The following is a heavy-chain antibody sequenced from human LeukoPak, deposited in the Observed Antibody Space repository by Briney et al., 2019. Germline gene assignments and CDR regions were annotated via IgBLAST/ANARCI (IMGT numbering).Heavy chain of an antibody. Sequence: ASVKVSCKASGYTFTSYDINWVRQATGQGLEWMGWMNPNSGNTGYAQKFQGRVTMTRNTSISTAYMELSSLRSEDTAVYYCARVMRKWFGEPIQDFDYWGQGTLVTVSS. D-gene: IGHD3-10*01. CDR3: ARVMRKWFGEPIQDFDY. CDR2: MNPNSGNT. J-gene: IGHJ4*02. V-gene: IGHV1-8*01. CDR1: GYTFTSYD.